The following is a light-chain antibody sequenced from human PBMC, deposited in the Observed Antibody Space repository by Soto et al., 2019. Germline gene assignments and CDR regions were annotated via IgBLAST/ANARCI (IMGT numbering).Light chain of an antibody. CDR2: LNSDGSH. CDR3: QTWGADSVI. V-gene: IGLV4-69*01. CDR1: SGHSSYA. Sequence: QPVLTQSPSASAPLGASVKLTCTLSSGHSSYAIAWHQQQPEKGPRFLMKLNSDGSHSKGDGISDRFSGSSSGAERYLTISSLQSEDEADYYCQTWGADSVIFGGGTKLTVL. J-gene: IGLJ2*01.